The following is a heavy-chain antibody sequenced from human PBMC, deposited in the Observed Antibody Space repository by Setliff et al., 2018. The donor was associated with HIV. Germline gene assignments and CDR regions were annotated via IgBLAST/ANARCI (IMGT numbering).Heavy chain of an antibody. D-gene: IGHD6-19*01. V-gene: IGHV1-2*02. CDR1: GYTFTGYY. CDR2: INPNSGGT. Sequence: ASVKVSCKASGYTFTGYYIHWVRQAPGQGLEWMGWINPNSGGTNYAQKFQGRVTMTRDTSISTAYMELSRPRSDDTAVYYCARVVEYSSGWYESYYFDYWGQGTLVTVSS. J-gene: IGHJ4*02. CDR3: ARVVEYSSGWYESYYFDY.